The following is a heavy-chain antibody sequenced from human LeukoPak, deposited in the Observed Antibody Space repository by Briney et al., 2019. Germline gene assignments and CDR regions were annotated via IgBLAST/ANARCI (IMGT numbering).Heavy chain of an antibody. Sequence: ASVKVSCKASGYTFTSYGISWVRQAPGQGLEWMGWISAYNGNTNYAPKLQGRVTMTTDTSTSTAYMELRSLRSDDTAVYYCARDPLAYCAGDCYHRFFDYWGQGTLVTVSS. CDR1: GYTFTSYG. D-gene: IGHD2-21*02. CDR3: ARDPLAYCAGDCYHRFFDY. V-gene: IGHV1-18*01. CDR2: ISAYNGNT. J-gene: IGHJ4*02.